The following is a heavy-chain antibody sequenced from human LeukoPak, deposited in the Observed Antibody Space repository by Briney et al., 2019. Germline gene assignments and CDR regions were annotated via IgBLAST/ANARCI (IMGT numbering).Heavy chain of an antibody. J-gene: IGHJ3*02. CDR3: ARGPPDRADIVVVPAGAFDI. V-gene: IGHV1-2*06. CDR2: INPNSGGT. Sequence: GASVTVSCKASGYTFTGYYMHWVRQAPGQGLEWMGRINPNSGGTNYAQKFQGRVTMTRDTSISTAYMELSRLRSDDTAVYYCARGPPDRADIVVVPAGAFDIWGQGTMVTVSS. CDR1: GYTFTGYY. D-gene: IGHD2-2*01.